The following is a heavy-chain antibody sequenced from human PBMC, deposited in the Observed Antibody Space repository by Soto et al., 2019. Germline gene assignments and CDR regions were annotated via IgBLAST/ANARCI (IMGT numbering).Heavy chain of an antibody. CDR2: IYYSGST. D-gene: IGHD5-18*01. CDR3: ARIPVDTYMIYWFDP. J-gene: IGHJ5*02. CDR1: GDSVSSGNYY. V-gene: IGHV4-61*01. Sequence: PSETLSLTCTVSGDSVSSGNYYWSWIRQPPGKGLEWIGYIYYSGSTNYNPSHKSRVTISLDTSQNQFSLKLTSVTAADTAMYYCARIPVDTYMIYWFDPWGQGTLVTVSS.